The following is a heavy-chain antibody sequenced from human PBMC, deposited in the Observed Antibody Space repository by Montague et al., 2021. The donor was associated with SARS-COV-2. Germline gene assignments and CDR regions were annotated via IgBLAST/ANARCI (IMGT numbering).Heavy chain of an antibody. V-gene: IGHV4-39*01. J-gene: IGHJ4*02. Sequence: SETLSLTCTVSGGSISSSSYYWGWIRQPPGKGLEWIGCIYYSGSTYYNPSLKSRVTISVDTSKNQFSLKLSSVTAADTAVYYCARNRLGYCSNTSVFDGWGQGTLVTVSS. CDR1: GGSISSSSYY. CDR3: ARNRLGYCSNTSVFDG. D-gene: IGHD2-2*01. CDR2: IYYSGST.